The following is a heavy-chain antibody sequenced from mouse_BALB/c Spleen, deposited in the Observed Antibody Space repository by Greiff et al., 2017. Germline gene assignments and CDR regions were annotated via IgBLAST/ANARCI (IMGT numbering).Heavy chain of an antibody. V-gene: IGHV14-3*02. CDR2: IDPANGNT. CDR3: ARSGGNYEAWLAY. Sequence: EVQLQESGAELVKPGASVKLSCTASGFNIKDTYMHWVKQRPEQGLEWIGRIDPANGNTKYDPKFQGKATITADTYSNTAYLQLSSLTSEDTAVYYCARSGGNYEAWLAYWGQGTLVTVSA. D-gene: IGHD2-1*01. CDR1: GFNIKDTY. J-gene: IGHJ3*01.